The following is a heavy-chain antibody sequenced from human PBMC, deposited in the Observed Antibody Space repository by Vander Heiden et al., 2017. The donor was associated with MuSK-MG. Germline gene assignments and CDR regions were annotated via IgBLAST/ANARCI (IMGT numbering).Heavy chain of an antibody. CDR3: VNGGNRGDVWYFDL. Sequence: QVQLQQWGAGLLRPSETLSLTCAVYGGSLSGYYWTWIRQSPGMGLEWIGEVDIGGSTNYNPSLKSRVTISIDTSKNQFSLKLSSVTAADTAVYSCVNGGNRGDVWYFDLWGRGTQVTVSS. CDR2: VDIGGST. CDR1: GGSLSGYY. V-gene: IGHV4-34*01. J-gene: IGHJ2*01. D-gene: IGHD2-15*01.